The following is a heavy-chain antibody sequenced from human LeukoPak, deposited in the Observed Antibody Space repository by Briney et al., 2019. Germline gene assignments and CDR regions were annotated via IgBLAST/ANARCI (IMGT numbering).Heavy chain of an antibody. CDR3: ARDIDYYDSSGYYAAFDI. CDR1: GGSISSGSYY. CDR2: IYTSGST. J-gene: IGHJ3*02. V-gene: IGHV4-61*02. Sequence: SQTLSLTCTVSGGSISSGSYYWSWIRQPAGKGLEWIGRIYTSGSTNYNASLKSRVTISVDTSKNQFSLKLSSVTAADTAVYYCARDIDYYDSSGYYAAFDIWGQGTMVTVSS. D-gene: IGHD3-22*01.